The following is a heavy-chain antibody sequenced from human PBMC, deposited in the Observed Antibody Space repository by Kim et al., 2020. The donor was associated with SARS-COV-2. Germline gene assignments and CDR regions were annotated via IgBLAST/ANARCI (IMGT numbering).Heavy chain of an antibody. V-gene: IGHV3-43*01. CDR3: AKDLRSLLIGYSSFDY. Sequence: SVKGRFTISRDNSKNSLYLQMNSLRTEDTALYYCAKDLRSLLIGYSSFDYWGQGTLVTVSS. J-gene: IGHJ4*02. D-gene: IGHD6-13*01.